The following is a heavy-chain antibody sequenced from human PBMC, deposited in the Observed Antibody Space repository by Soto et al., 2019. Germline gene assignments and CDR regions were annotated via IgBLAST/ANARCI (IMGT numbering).Heavy chain of an antibody. D-gene: IGHD6-19*01. CDR1: GGSISSYY. Sequence: SETLSLTCTVSGGSISSYYWSWIRQPPGKGLEWIGYIYYSGSTNYNPSIKSRVTISVDTSKNQFSLKLSSVTAADTVVYYCARGGYSSGWYDYWGQGTLVTVSS. CDR2: IYYSGST. CDR3: ARGGYSSGWYDY. J-gene: IGHJ4*02. V-gene: IGHV4-59*01.